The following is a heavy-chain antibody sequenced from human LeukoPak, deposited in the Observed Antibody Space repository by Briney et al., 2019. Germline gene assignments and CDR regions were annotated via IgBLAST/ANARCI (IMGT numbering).Heavy chain of an antibody. D-gene: IGHD1-14*01. V-gene: IGHV4-31*03. CDR3: ARGGDRRGFDY. CDR2: IYDSGTT. J-gene: IGHJ4*02. Sequence: SQTLSLTCTVSGGSISNGGYYWSWIRQHPGKGLEWIGYIYDSGTTYYNPALQSRVTISVDTSDNQFSLKLRSLTAADAAVYYCARGGDRRGFDYWGQGTLVTVSS. CDR1: GGSISNGGYY.